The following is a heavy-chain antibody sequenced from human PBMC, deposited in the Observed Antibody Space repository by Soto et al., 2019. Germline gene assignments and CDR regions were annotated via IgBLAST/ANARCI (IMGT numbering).Heavy chain of an antibody. Sequence: QVQLVQSGAEVKKPGSSVKVSCKASGGTFSSYAISWVRQAPGPGLAWMGGIILFFGTANYAQTFQVRVTITAGESTSKAYIELSSQRTEDTGEDYCATGSNTEDGLVVVPAAIWHRYYYYYDIDVRGQGTTVTVFS. CDR3: ATGSNTEDGLVVVPAAIWHRYYYYYDIDV. V-gene: IGHV1-69*01. J-gene: IGHJ6*02. CDR1: GGTFSSYA. D-gene: IGHD2-2*02. CDR2: IILFFGTA.